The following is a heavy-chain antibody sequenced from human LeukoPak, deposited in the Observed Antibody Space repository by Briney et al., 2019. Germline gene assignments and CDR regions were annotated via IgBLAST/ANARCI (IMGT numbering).Heavy chain of an antibody. CDR2: IWYDGSNK. D-gene: IGHD3-10*01. J-gene: IGHJ6*02. V-gene: IGHV3-33*01. Sequence: GGSLRLSCAASGFTFSSYGMHWVRQAPGKGLEWVAVIWYDGSNKYYADSVKGRFTISRDNSKNTLYLQMNSLRAVDTAVFYCARGTMVRGVYYYGMDVWGQGTTVTVSS. CDR3: ARGTMVRGVYYYGMDV. CDR1: GFTFSSYG.